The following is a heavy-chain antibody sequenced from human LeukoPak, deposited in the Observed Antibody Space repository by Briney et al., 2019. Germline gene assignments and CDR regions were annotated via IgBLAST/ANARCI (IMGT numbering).Heavy chain of an antibody. Sequence: PSETLSLTCTVSGGSISSYYWSWIRQPPGKGLEWIGYIYYSGSTNYNPSLKSRVTISVDTSKNQFSLKLSSVAAADTAVYYCARDNYYGSGSYWPNYYYYYMDVWGKGTTVTISS. D-gene: IGHD3-10*01. CDR3: ARDNYYGSGSYWPNYYYYYMDV. CDR2: IYYSGST. V-gene: IGHV4-59*12. J-gene: IGHJ6*03. CDR1: GGSISSYY.